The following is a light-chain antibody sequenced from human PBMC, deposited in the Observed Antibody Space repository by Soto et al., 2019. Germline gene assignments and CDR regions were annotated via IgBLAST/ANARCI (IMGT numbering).Light chain of an antibody. CDR3: QQYGSSPT. J-gene: IGKJ1*01. CDR1: QSVTSSY. Sequence: IVLTQSPGTLSLSPGERATLSCRARQSVTSSYLAWYQQKPGQAPRLLIYGASYRATGIPDRFSGSGSGTDFTLTISRLEPEDFAVYYCQQYGSSPTFGQGTKVEI. CDR2: GAS. V-gene: IGKV3-20*01.